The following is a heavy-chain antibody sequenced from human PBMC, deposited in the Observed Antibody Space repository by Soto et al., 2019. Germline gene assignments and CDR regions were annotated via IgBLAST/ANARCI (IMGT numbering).Heavy chain of an antibody. CDR2: ISSSSSTI. J-gene: IGHJ4*02. Sequence: EVQLVESGGGLVQPGGSLRLSCAASGFTFSSYSMNWVRQAPGKGLEWVSYISSSSSTIYYADSVKGRFTISRDNAKNSLYLQMNSLRAEDTAVYYCARVNSLAYYDYIWGSYRYGGIDYWGQGTLVTVSS. D-gene: IGHD3-16*02. CDR3: ARVNSLAYYDYIWGSYRYGGIDY. V-gene: IGHV3-48*01. CDR1: GFTFSSYS.